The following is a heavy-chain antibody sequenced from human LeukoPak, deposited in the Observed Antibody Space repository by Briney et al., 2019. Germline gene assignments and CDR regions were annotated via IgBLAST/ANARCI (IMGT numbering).Heavy chain of an antibody. CDR2: ISGSGGST. D-gene: IGHD3-22*01. Sequence: ISGSGGSTYYADSVKGRFTISRDNSKNTLYLQMNSLRAEDTAVYYCAKLGGYTTHDAFDIWGQGTMVTVSS. J-gene: IGHJ3*02. CDR3: AKLGGYTTHDAFDI. V-gene: IGHV3-23*01.